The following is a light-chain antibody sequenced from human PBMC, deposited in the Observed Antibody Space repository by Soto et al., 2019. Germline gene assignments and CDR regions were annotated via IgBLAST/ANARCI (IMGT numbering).Light chain of an antibody. Sequence: QSLLTQPPSVSAAPGQKVTISCSGSSSNIGNNYVSWYQQLPGTAPKLLIYENNKRPSGIPDRFSGSKSGTSATLGITGLQTGDEADYYCGTWDSSLTAVFGGGTKLTV. V-gene: IGLV1-51*01. CDR2: ENN. CDR1: SSNIGNNY. CDR3: GTWDSSLTAV. J-gene: IGLJ2*01.